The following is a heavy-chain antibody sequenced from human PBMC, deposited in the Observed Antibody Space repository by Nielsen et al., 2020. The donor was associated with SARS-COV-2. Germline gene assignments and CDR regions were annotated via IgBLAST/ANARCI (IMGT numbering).Heavy chain of an antibody. CDR1: GGSISSYY. Sequence: GSLRLSCTVSGGSISSYYWSWIRQPPGKGLEWIGYIYYSGSTNYNPSLKSRVTISVDTSKNQFSLKLSSVTAADTAVYYCARTYCGGDCYYVGYYYYMDVWGKGTTVTVSS. CDR2: IYYSGST. D-gene: IGHD2-21*02. J-gene: IGHJ6*03. CDR3: ARTYCGGDCYYVGYYYYMDV. V-gene: IGHV4-59*01.